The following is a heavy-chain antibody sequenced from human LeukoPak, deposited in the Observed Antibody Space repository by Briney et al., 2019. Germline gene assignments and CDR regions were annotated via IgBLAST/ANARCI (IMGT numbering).Heavy chain of an antibody. Sequence: GGSLRLSCAASGFTFSTYGMHWVRQAPGKGLEWVAVISYDGSNKYYADSVKGRFTISRDNSKNTLYLQMNSLRAEDTAVYYCAKVRVATTTDDAFDIWGQGTMVTVSS. CDR3: AKVRVATTTDDAFDI. V-gene: IGHV3-30*18. J-gene: IGHJ3*02. D-gene: IGHD5-12*01. CDR1: GFTFSTYG. CDR2: ISYDGSNK.